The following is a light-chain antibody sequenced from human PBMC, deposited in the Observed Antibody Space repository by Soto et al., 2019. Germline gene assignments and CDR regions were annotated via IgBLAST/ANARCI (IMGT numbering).Light chain of an antibody. J-gene: IGKJ1*01. CDR1: QSIRNY. V-gene: IGKV1-39*01. CDR3: QQSYSTPRT. CDR2: AAS. Sequence: DIQMTQSPSSLSASVGDRVTITCRASQSIRNYLNWYQQKPGKAPKLLIDAASSLQSGVPSRFRGSGSGTDFTLTISRLQPEDFANYYCQQSYSTPRTFGQGTKVEIK.